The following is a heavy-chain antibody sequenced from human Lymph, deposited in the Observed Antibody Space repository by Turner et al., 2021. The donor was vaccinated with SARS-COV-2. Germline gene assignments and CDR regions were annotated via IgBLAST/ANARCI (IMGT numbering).Heavy chain of an antibody. J-gene: IGHJ4*02. Sequence: QVQLVQSGAEVKKPGSSVKVSCKASGGTFSSYAISWVRQAPGQGLEWMGEIIPIVGTANYAQKFQGRVTITADASTSTAHMELSSLRSEDTAVYYCARGSRDCSSTSCYPFFDDWGQGTLVTVSS. V-gene: IGHV1-69*01. CDR3: ARGSRDCSSTSCYPFFDD. CDR2: IIPIVGTA. D-gene: IGHD2-2*01. CDR1: GGTFSSYA.